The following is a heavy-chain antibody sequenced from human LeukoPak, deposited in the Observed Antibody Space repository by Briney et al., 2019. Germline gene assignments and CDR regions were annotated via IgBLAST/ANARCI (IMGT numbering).Heavy chain of an antibody. CDR2: IYYSVST. CDR3: ARGLSVTTNRYFDY. J-gene: IGHJ4*02. V-gene: IGHV4-59*01. D-gene: IGHD4-17*01. CDR1: IDSKSSYH. Sequence: SEPQSLLCTVSIDSKSSYHWSWLRQPPQKGLVWTGYIYYSVSTNYNPSLKSRVTISVDTSKNQFSLKLSSVTAADTAVYYCARGLSVTTNRYFDYWGQGTLVTVSS.